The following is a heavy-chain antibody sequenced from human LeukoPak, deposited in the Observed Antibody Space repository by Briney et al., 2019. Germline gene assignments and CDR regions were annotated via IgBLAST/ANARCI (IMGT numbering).Heavy chain of an antibody. CDR2: ISADNGNT. J-gene: IGHJ3*02. CDR3: ARDQDPGAFDI. Sequence: GASVKVSCKASSYTLTNYGISWVRQAPGQGLEWMGWISADNGNTHYAQNLQGRVTMTTDTSTNTAYMELRSLRSDDTAVYYCARDQDPGAFDIWGQGTMVTVSS. CDR1: SYTLTNYG. V-gene: IGHV1-18*01.